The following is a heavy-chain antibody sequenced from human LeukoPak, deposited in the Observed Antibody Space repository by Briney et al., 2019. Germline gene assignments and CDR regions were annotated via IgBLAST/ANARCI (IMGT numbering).Heavy chain of an antibody. D-gene: IGHD3-3*01. CDR1: GFTFSSNS. V-gene: IGHV3-21*01. CDR2: ISSSSSYV. CDR3: ARDATIFGVPINWFDP. J-gene: IGHJ5*02. Sequence: NPGGSLRLSCAASGFTFSSNSMNWVRQAPGKGLEWVSSISSSSSYVYYADSVKGRFTISRDNAKSSLYLQMNSLRAEDTAVYYCARDATIFGVPINWFDPSGQGTLVTVPS.